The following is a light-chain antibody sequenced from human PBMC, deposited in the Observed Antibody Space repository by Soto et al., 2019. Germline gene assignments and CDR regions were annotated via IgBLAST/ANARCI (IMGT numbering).Light chain of an antibody. V-gene: IGLV2-14*03. Sequence: QSVLTQPASVSGSLGQSITISCTGTTSDVGAYNYVSWYQQHPGKAPQLVIYDVTNRPSGVSNRFSGSKSGNTASLTISGLQAEDEADYYCSSDTSSSTLVFGGGTKLTVL. CDR1: TSDVGAYNY. J-gene: IGLJ3*02. CDR3: SSDTSSSTLV. CDR2: DVT.